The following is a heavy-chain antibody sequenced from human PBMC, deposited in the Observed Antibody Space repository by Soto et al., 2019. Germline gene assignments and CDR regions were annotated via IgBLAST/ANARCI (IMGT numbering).Heavy chain of an antibody. J-gene: IGHJ4*02. CDR3: PRVGNPGAIDY. Sequence: SETLSLTCTVSGGSISSGGYYWSWIRQHPGKGLEWIGYIYYSGSTYYNPSLKSRVTISVDTSKNQFSLKLSSVTAADTAVYYCPRVGNPGAIDYWGQGTLVTVYS. CDR1: GGSISSGGYY. V-gene: IGHV4-31*03. CDR2: IYYSGST. D-gene: IGHD3-10*01.